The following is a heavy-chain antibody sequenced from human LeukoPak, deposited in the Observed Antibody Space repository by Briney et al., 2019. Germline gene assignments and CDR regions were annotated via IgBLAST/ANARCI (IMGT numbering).Heavy chain of an antibody. J-gene: IGHJ6*02. D-gene: IGHD1-1*01. CDR3: ARAATTLLFPLNYYGMDV. Sequence: ASVKVSCKASGYTFTGYYMHWVRQAPRQGLEWMGWVNPNSGGTNYAQRFQGWVTMTRDTSISTAYMELSRLRSDDTAVYYCARAATTLLFPLNYYGMDVWGQGTTVTVSS. CDR1: GYTFTGYY. CDR2: VNPNSGGT. V-gene: IGHV1-2*04.